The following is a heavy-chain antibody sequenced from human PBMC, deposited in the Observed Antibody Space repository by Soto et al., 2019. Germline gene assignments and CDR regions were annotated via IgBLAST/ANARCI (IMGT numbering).Heavy chain of an antibody. J-gene: IGHJ5*02. V-gene: IGHV1-3*01. CDR2: INAGNGNT. CDR3: AIGISWLLWFGELSRNWFDP. CDR1: GYTFTSYA. D-gene: IGHD3-10*01. Sequence: ASVKVSCKASGYTFTSYAMHWVRQAPGQRLEWMGWINAGNGNTKYSQKFQGRVTITRDTSASTAYMELSSLRSEDTAVYYCAIGISWLLWFGELSRNWFDPWGQGTLVTVSS.